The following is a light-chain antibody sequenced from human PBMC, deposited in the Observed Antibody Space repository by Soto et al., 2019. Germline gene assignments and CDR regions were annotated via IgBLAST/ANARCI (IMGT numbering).Light chain of an antibody. J-gene: IGKJ4*01. Sequence: EIVMTQSPATLSVSPGERVTLSCRASQSVRSNLAWYQQKPGQVPRVLIYGASTRAIGIPDRLSGSGSGTEFPLTISSLQSEDFAVYYCQHYNSLWGFGGGTKVEIK. CDR2: GAS. CDR3: QHYNSLWG. V-gene: IGKV3-15*01. CDR1: QSVRSN.